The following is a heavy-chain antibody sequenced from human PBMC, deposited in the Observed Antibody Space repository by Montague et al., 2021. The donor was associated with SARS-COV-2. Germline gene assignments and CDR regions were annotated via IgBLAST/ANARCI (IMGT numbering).Heavy chain of an antibody. CDR3: ARHEFYYDGPVEVPFAL. D-gene: IGHD3-10*01. CDR1: GYSFSSYW. Sequence: QSGAEVKKPGESLKISCKGYGYSFSSYWIAWVRQMPGKGLEYMGIIYPRDLDTKYSPAFQGQVSISADKSISTAYLQWSSLKASDTAMYYCARHEFYYDGPVEVPFALGGQGPLVPVSS. J-gene: IGHJ4*02. CDR2: IYPRDLDT. V-gene: IGHV5-51*01.